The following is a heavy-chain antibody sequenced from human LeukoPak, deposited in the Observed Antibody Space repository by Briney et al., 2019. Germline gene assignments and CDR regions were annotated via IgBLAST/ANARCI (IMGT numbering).Heavy chain of an antibody. D-gene: IGHD1-1*01. CDR1: GYTFTRYF. V-gene: IGHV1-46*01. CDR2: INPSAGGA. CDR3: AREDNSFDY. J-gene: IGHJ4*02. Sequence: ASVKVSCKASGYTFTRYFMHWVRQAPGQGLEWMGIINPSAGGASYAQKFQGRVTMSRDTSAGTVYMELSSLSYEDTAMYYCAREDNSFDYWGQGTLVTVSS.